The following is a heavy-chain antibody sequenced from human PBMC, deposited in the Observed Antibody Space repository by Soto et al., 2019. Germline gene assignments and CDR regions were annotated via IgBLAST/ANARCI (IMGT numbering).Heavy chain of an antibody. Sequence: QVQLQESGPGLVKPSETLSLTCTVSGGSVSXXXXXXXXXXXXXXKGLEWIGYIYYSGSTNYNPSLNSRVTISLDTSKNQSSLKLSSVTAADTAVYYCATIYEFWSGFPFDPWGQGTLVTVSS. J-gene: IGHJ5*02. D-gene: IGHD3-3*01. CDR2: IYYSGST. CDR3: ATIYEFWSGFPFDP. V-gene: IGHV4-61*01. CDR1: GGSVSXXXXX.